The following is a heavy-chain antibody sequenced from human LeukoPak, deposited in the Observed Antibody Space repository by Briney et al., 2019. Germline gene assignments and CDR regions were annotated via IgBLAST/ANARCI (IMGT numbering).Heavy chain of an antibody. CDR1: GGSISSGDYY. CDR3: ARDQNKYDSSGYYYYQYGMGV. J-gene: IGHJ6*02. D-gene: IGHD3-22*01. Sequence: PSETLSLTCTVSGGSISSGDYYWTWIRQPPGKGLEWIGYIYYSGSTHYNPSLKSRVSISVDTAKNQFSLNLSSVTAADTAVYYCARDQNKYDSSGYYYYQYGMGVWGQGTTVTVSS. V-gene: IGHV4-30-4*01. CDR2: IYYSGST.